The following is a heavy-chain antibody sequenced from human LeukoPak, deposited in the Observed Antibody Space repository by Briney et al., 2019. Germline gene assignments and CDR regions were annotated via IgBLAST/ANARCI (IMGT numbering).Heavy chain of an antibody. D-gene: IGHD3-3*01. CDR1: GFTFSSYA. CDR2: ISGSGGST. Sequence: GGSLRLSCAASGFTFSSYAMSWVRQAPGKGLEWVSAISGSGGSTYYADSVKGRFTISRDNSKNTLYLQMNSLRAEDTAVYYCAKVTYDFWSGHYGAFDIWGQGTMVTVSS. CDR3: AKVTYDFWSGHYGAFDI. V-gene: IGHV3-23*01. J-gene: IGHJ3*02.